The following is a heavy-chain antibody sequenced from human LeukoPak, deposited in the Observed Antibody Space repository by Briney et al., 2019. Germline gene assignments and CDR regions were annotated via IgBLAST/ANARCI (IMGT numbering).Heavy chain of an antibody. CDR1: GFTFSSYE. CDR2: ISSSGSTI. J-gene: IGHJ6*02. Sequence: PGGSLRLSCVASGFTFSSYEMNWVRQAPGKGLEWVSYISSSGSTIYYADSVKGRFTISRDNAKNSLYLQMNSLRAEDTAVYYCARDSSGATPYGMDVWGQGTTVTVSS. V-gene: IGHV3-48*03. D-gene: IGHD1-1*01. CDR3: ARDSSGATPYGMDV.